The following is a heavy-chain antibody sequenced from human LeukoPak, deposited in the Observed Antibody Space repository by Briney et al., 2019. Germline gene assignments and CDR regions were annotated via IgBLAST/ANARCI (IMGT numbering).Heavy chain of an antibody. Sequence: GSLRLSCAASGFTFSSYGMSWVRQAPGKGLEWIGSIYYSGSTYYNPSLKSRVTISVDTSKNQFSLKLSSVTAADTAVYYCARGVEVGSNFDYWGQGTLVTVSS. CDR1: GFTFSSYG. D-gene: IGHD5-24*01. J-gene: IGHJ4*02. CDR3: ARGVEVGSNFDY. CDR2: IYYSGST. V-gene: IGHV4-39*07.